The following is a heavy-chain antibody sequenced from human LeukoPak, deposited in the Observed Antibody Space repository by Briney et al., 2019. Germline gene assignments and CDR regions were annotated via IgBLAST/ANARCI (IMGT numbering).Heavy chain of an antibody. Sequence: GGSLRLSCAASGFTVSSNYMSWVRQAPGKGLEWVSVIYSGGSTYYADSVKGRFTISRDNSKNTLYLQMNSLRAEDTAVYYCAKEEVTVTTPYYFDYWGQGTLVTVSS. CDR2: IYSGGST. CDR1: GFTVSSNY. D-gene: IGHD4-17*01. V-gene: IGHV3-53*01. CDR3: AKEEVTVTTPYYFDY. J-gene: IGHJ4*02.